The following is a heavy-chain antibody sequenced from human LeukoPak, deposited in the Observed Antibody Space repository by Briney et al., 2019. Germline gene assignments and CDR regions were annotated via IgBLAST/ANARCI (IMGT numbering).Heavy chain of an antibody. V-gene: IGHV1-69*04. CDR1: GGTFSSYA. J-gene: IGHJ4*02. D-gene: IGHD6-6*01. Sequence: SVKVSCKASGGTFSSYAISWVRQAPGQGLEWMGRIIPILGIANYAQKFQGRVTITADKSTSTAYMELSSLRSEDTAVYYCARTPSSIAASNYWGQGTLVIVSS. CDR3: ARTPSSIAASNY. CDR2: IIPILGIA.